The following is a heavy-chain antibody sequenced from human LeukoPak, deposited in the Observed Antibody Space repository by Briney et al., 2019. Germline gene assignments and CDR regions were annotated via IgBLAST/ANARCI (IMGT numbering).Heavy chain of an antibody. CDR3: ARQSRRFLEWF. CDR1: GGSFSGYY. CDR2: INHSGST. V-gene: IGHV4-34*01. Sequence: SETLSLTCAVYGGSFSGYYWSWIRQPPGRGLEWIGEINHSGSTNYNPSLKSRVTISVDTSKNQFSLKLSSVTAADTAVYYCARQSRRFLEWFWGQGTLVTVSS. D-gene: IGHD3-3*01. J-gene: IGHJ4*02.